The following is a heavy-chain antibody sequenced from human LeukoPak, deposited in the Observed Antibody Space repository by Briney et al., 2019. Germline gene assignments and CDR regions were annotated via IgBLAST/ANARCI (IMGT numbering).Heavy chain of an antibody. CDR3: ARDKTIVVVPAAINEASFVGDAFDI. CDR2: ISSSSSYI. Sequence: PGGSLRLSCAASGFTFSSYAMSWVRQAPGKGLEWVSAISSSSSYIYYADSVKGRFTISRDNAKNSLYLQMNSLRAEDTAVYYCARDKTIVVVPAAINEASFVGDAFDIWGQGTMVTVSS. V-gene: IGHV3-21*01. J-gene: IGHJ3*02. D-gene: IGHD2-2*01. CDR1: GFTFSSYA.